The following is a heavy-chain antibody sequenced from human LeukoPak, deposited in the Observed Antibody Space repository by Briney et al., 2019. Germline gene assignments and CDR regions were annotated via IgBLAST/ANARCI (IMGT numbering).Heavy chain of an antibody. V-gene: IGHV1-2*02. D-gene: IGHD3-10*01. J-gene: IGHJ6*03. Sequence: ASVKVSCKASGYTFTGYYMHWVRQAPGQGLEWMGWINPNSGGTNYAQKFQGRVTTTRDTSISTAYMELSRLRSDDTAVYYCARGYGSGSYYTPPYYYYMDVWGKGTTVTVSS. CDR1: GYTFTGYY. CDR2: INPNSGGT. CDR3: ARGYGSGSYYTPPYYYYMDV.